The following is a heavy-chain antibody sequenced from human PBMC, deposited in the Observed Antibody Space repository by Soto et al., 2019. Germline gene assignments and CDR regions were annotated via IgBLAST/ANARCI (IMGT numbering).Heavy chain of an antibody. Sequence: EVQLLESGGGLVQPGGSLRLSCEASGLPFSSYAMSWVRQAPGKGLEWVSLISGSGGFTYYADSVKGRFTISRDNSKNTLYLQMNSLRAEDTAVYYCAKENGYSSSWFEFDYWGQGTLVTVSS. CDR1: GLPFSSYA. D-gene: IGHD6-13*01. CDR3: AKENGYSSSWFEFDY. V-gene: IGHV3-23*01. J-gene: IGHJ4*02. CDR2: ISGSGGFT.